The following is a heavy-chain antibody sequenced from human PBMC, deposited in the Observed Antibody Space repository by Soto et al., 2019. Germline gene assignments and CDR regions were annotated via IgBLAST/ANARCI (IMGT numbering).Heavy chain of an antibody. V-gene: IGHV3-30-3*01. Sequence: GGSLRLSCAASGFTFSSYAMHWVRQAPGKGLEWVAVISYDGSNKYYADSVKGRFTISRDNSKNTLYLQMNSLRAEDTAVYYCARDPYGSGSFYYYYGIDVWGQGTTVTVSS. CDR3: ARDPYGSGSFYYYYGIDV. CDR2: ISYDGSNK. D-gene: IGHD3-10*01. CDR1: GFTFSSYA. J-gene: IGHJ6*02.